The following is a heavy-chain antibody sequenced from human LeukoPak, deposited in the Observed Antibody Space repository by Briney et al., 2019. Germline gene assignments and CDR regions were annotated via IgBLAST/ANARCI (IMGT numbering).Heavy chain of an antibody. CDR3: AKDTGWYGNNWFDP. Sequence: GGSLRLSCAVSGFTFSSYAMSWVRQAPGKGLEWVSAISGSGGSTYYADSVKGRFTTSRDNSKNTLYLQMNSLRAEDTAVYYCAKDTGWYGNNWFDPWGQGTLVTVSS. V-gene: IGHV3-23*01. J-gene: IGHJ5*02. CDR2: ISGSGGST. CDR1: GFTFSSYA. D-gene: IGHD6-19*01.